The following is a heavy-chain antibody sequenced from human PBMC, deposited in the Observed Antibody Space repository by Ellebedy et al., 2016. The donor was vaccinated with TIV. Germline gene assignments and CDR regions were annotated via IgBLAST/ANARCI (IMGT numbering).Heavy chain of an antibody. J-gene: IGHJ6*04. D-gene: IGHD1-26*01. CDR2: ISASGGST. CDR1: EFTXRSYV. V-gene: IGHV3-23*01. CDR3: AKDYSGLHGKDV. Sequence: GESLKISCAASEFTXRSYVIPWVLXSPGKGLEWVSAISASGGSTYNADSVKGRFTISRDNSKNTLYLQMNSLRAEDTAVYYCAKDYSGLHGKDVWGKGTTVTVSS.